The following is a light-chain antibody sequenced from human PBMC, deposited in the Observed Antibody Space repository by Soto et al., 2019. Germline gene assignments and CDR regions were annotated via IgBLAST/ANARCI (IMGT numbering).Light chain of an antibody. V-gene: IGKV1-5*01. CDR1: QTVERW. Sequence: DIQMTQSPSTLSASVGDRVIITCRASQTVERWMAWYQQKPGKAPKLLISDVSTLERGVPSRFSGSGSATEFTLTISGLQPDDFATYYCQQYGSSPFTFGPGTKVDLK. CDR3: QQYGSSPFT. CDR2: DVS. J-gene: IGKJ3*01.